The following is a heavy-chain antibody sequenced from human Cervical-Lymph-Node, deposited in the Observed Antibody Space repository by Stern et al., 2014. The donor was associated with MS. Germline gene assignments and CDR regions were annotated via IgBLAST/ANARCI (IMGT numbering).Heavy chain of an antibody. V-gene: IGHV3-53*01. D-gene: IGHD3-3*01. CDR2: IYPDDST. CDR3: ARAIFGVNTAAMAPDAFDT. Sequence: EVQLVESGGGLIQPGGSLRLSCAAPGFTVSNNYMSWVRQAPGQGLEWVSLIYPDDSTSYAAPVKGRFTISSASSKNTLFLEMNSLGSEDTAVYYCARAIFGVNTAAMAPDAFDTWGQGTMVTVSS. J-gene: IGHJ3*02. CDR1: GFTVSNNY.